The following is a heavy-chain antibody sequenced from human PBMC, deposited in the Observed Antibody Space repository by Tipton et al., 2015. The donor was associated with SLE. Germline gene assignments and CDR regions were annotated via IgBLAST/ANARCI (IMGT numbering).Heavy chain of an antibody. Sequence: TLSLTCTVSGGSINNVTYYWSWIRQPAGKGLEWIGHLCVVGIMNYNPSLKSRVSMSPDMAKNQFSLNLSSVTAADTAVYYCARGSRQWSGLRGAFDIWGQGTMVTVSS. D-gene: IGHD3-3*01. CDR2: LCVVGIM. J-gene: IGHJ3*02. CDR3: ARGSRQWSGLRGAFDI. V-gene: IGHV4-61*09. CDR1: GGSINNVTYY.